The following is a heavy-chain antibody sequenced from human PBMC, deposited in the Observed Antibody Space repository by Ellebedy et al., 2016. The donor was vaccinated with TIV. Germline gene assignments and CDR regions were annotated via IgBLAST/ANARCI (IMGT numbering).Heavy chain of an antibody. Sequence: RGSLRLSCAASGFTFSSYAMHWVRQAPGKGLEWVAVISYDGSNKYYADSVKGRFTISRDNSKNTLYLQMNSLRAEDTAVYYCAREAGFYGMDVWGQGTTVTVSS. CDR3: AREAGFYGMDV. V-gene: IGHV3-30-3*01. J-gene: IGHJ6*02. D-gene: IGHD6-13*01. CDR1: GFTFSSYA. CDR2: ISYDGSNK.